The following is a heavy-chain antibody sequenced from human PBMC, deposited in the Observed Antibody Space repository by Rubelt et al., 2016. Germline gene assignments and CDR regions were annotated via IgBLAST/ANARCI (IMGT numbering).Heavy chain of an antibody. CDR3: ARVPAGYCSSTSCYVSDY. V-gene: IGHV1-18*01. J-gene: IGHJ4*02. CDR1: GYTFTSYG. Sequence: QVQLVQSGAEVKKPGASVKVSCKASGYTFTSYGISWVRQAPGQGLEWMGWISAYNGNTNYAQKFQGRVTITADKSTSTAYMGLSSLRSEDTAVYYCARVPAGYCSSTSCYVSDYWGQGTLVTVSS. CDR2: ISAYNGNT. D-gene: IGHD2-2*03.